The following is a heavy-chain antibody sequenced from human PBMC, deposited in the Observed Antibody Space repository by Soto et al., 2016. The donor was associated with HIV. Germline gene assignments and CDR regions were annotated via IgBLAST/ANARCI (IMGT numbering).Heavy chain of an antibody. CDR2: IFHSEAT. CDR1: GASVTSPNW. J-gene: IGHJ4*02. Sequence: QVQLQESGPGLVKPSGTLSLTCTVSGASVTSPNWWSWVRQTPDKGLEWIGEIFHSEATNYNPSLKSRVTVSLDTSKNQFSLTLASVNAADTAVYYCARVKVRGLMYFDDWGRGTPVTVSS. CDR3: ARVKVRGLMYFDD. D-gene: IGHD3-10*01. V-gene: IGHV4-4*02.